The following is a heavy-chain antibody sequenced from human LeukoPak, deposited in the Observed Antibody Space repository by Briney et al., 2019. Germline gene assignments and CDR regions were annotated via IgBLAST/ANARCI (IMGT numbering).Heavy chain of an antibody. CDR3: ARDLIAARPGWFDP. CDR1: GYTFTTYG. J-gene: IGHJ5*02. V-gene: IGHV1-18*01. D-gene: IGHD6-6*01. Sequence: ASVKDSCKASGYTFTTYGINWVRQAPGQGLEWMGWISAYNGNKTYAQNLQGRVTLTTDTSASTAYMELRSLRSDDTAVYYCARDLIAARPGWFDPWGQGTLVIVSS. CDR2: ISAYNGNK.